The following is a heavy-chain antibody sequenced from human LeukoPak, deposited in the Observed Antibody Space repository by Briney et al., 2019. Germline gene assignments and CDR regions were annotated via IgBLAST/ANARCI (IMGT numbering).Heavy chain of an antibody. V-gene: IGHV4-34*01. CDR2: INHSGGT. D-gene: IGHD5-12*01. J-gene: IGHJ4*02. CDR3: ARKNIVATISLDY. CDR1: GGSFSGYY. Sequence: PSETLSLTCAVYGGSFSGYYWSWIRQPPGKGLEWIGEINHSGGTNYNPSLKSRVTISVDTSKNQFSLKLSSVTAADTAVYYCARKNIVATISLDYWGQGTLVTVSS.